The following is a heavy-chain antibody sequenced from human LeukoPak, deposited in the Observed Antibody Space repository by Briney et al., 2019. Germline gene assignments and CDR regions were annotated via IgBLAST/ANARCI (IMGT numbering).Heavy chain of an antibody. J-gene: IGHJ3*02. D-gene: IGHD1-20*01. CDR2: IDTSGNT. Sequence: SETLSLTCTVSGGSLSSYYWSWIRQPAGKGLEWIGRIDTSGNTNYKPSLKSRVTMSVDTSKNQFSLKLSSVTAADTAVYYCARDSYNWNGEDAFDIWGQGTMVTVSS. CDR3: ARDSYNWNGEDAFDI. CDR1: GGSLSSYY. V-gene: IGHV4-4*07.